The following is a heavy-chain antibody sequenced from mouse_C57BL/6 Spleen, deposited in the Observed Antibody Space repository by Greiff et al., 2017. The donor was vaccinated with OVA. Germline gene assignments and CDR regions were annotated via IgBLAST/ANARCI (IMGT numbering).Heavy chain of an antibody. Sequence: DVQLVESGGGLVKPGGSLKLSCAASGFTFSSYAMSWVRQTPEKRLEWVATISDGGSYTYYPDNVKGRFTISRDNAKNNLYLQMSHLKSEDTAMYYCARDLVTTGFAYWGQGTLVTVSA. CDR3: ARDLVTTGFAY. V-gene: IGHV5-4*01. D-gene: IGHD2-2*01. CDR1: GFTFSSYA. J-gene: IGHJ3*01. CDR2: ISDGGSYT.